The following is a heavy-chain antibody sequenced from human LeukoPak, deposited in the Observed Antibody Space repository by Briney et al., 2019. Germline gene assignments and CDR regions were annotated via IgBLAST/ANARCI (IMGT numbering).Heavy chain of an antibody. Sequence: PGGSLRLSCAASGFTFNYAWMSWVRQVPGKGLEWVGQTVSEIDGGTTDYAAPVKDRFTISRDNSKNTLYLQMHSLRAEDTAVFYCAKVYRAHGDYHSFDIWGQGTMVTVSS. D-gene: IGHD4-17*01. J-gene: IGHJ3*02. CDR1: GFTFNYAW. CDR3: AKVYRAHGDYHSFDI. CDR2: TVSEIDGGTT. V-gene: IGHV3-15*04.